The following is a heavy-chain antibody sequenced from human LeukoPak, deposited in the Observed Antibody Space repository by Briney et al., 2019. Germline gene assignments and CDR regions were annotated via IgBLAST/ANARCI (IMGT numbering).Heavy chain of an antibody. Sequence: QSGGSLRLSCAASGLTFSNYWMSWVRQAPGKGLEWVANIKEDGNEKYYVDSVKGRLTISRDNAKKSLYLQMNSLRAEDTAVYYCARDRSRFYYWGQGTPVTVSS. V-gene: IGHV3-7*01. J-gene: IGHJ4*02. CDR1: GLTFSNYW. CDR3: ARDRSRFYY. CDR2: IKEDGNEK. D-gene: IGHD2-2*01.